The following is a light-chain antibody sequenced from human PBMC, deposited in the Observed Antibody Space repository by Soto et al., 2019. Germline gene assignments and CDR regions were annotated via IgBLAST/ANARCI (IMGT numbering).Light chain of an antibody. Sequence: QSALTQPASVSGSPGQSITISCTGTSRDVGSYNFVSWYQQHPGKAPKLMIYEGNKRPSGVSNRFSGSKSGNTASLTISGLQAEDEADYYCCSYAGSSTFDVVFGGGTQLTVL. CDR1: SRDVGSYNF. V-gene: IGLV2-23*03. CDR2: EGN. CDR3: CSYAGSSTFDVV. J-gene: IGLJ2*01.